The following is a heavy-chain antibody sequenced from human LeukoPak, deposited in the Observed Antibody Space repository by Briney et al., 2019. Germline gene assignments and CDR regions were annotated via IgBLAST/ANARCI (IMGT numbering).Heavy chain of an antibody. CDR1: GYTFTSYA. V-gene: IGHV1-18*01. CDR2: INTYNGNT. CDR3: ARGGSRMVTYGSLDY. J-gene: IGHJ4*02. Sequence: ASVKVSCKASGYTFTSYAIDWVRQAPGQGFEWMGWINTYNGNTNYAQKLQGRVTMTADISTSTAYMELRSLRSDDTAVYHCARGGSRMVTYGSLDYWGQGSLVTVPS. D-gene: IGHD2-15*01.